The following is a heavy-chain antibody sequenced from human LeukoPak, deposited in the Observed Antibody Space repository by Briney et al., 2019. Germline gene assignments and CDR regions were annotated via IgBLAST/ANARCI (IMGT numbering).Heavy chain of an antibody. Sequence: PSETLSLTCAVYGGSFSGYYWSWIRQPPGKGLEWIGEINHSGSTNYNPSLKSRVTISVDTSKNQFSLKLSSVTAADTAVYYCARNLVYYYGSGSYYKPGWFDPGGQGTLVTVSS. V-gene: IGHV4-34*01. CDR2: INHSGST. J-gene: IGHJ5*02. CDR3: ARNLVYYYGSGSYYKPGWFDP. D-gene: IGHD3-10*01. CDR1: GGSFSGYY.